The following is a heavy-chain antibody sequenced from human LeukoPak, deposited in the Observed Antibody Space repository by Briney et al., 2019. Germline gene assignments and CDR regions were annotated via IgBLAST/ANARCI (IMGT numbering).Heavy chain of an antibody. CDR3: ARTTQRGQMATIEY. Sequence: PSETLSLTCAVYGGSFSGYYWSWIRQPPGKGLEWIGEINHSGSTNYNPSLKSRVTISVDTSKNQFSLKLSSVTAADTAVYYCARTTQRGQMATIEYWGQGTLVTVSS. CDR1: GGSFSGYY. D-gene: IGHD5-24*01. J-gene: IGHJ4*02. V-gene: IGHV4-34*01. CDR2: INHSGST.